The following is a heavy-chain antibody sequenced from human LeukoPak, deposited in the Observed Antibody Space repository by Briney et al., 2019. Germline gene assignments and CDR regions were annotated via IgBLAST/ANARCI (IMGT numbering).Heavy chain of an antibody. D-gene: IGHD3-22*01. CDR3: ARGDSSVGRRAFDI. J-gene: IGHJ3*02. CDR1: GDSISSGSYY. Sequence: SQTLSLTCTVSGDSISSGSYYWSWIRQPAGEGLEWIGRIYTSGSTNYNPSLKSRVTISADTSKNQFSLKLSSVTAADTAVYYCARGDSSVGRRAFDIWGQGTMVTVSS. V-gene: IGHV4-61*02. CDR2: IYTSGST.